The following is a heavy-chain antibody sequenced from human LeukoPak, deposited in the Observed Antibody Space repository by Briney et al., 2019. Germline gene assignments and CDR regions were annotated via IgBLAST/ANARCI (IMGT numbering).Heavy chain of an antibody. CDR3: ARHYYDRSGYYSTPHYFDY. CDR2: IYYSGST. D-gene: IGHD3-22*01. J-gene: IGHJ4*02. Sequence: SETLSLTCTVSGGSISSSSYYWGWIRQPPGKGLEWIGSIYYSGSTYYNPSLKSRVTISVDTSKNQFSLKLSSVAAADTAVYYCARHYYDRSGYYSTPHYFDYWGQGTLVTVSS. V-gene: IGHV4-39*01. CDR1: GGSISSSSYY.